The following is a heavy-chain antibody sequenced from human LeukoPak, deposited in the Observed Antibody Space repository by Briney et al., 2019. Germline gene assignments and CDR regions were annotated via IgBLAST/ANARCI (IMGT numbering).Heavy chain of an antibody. V-gene: IGHV1-69*13. Sequence: SVKVSCKASGGTYSSYTISWVRQAPGQGLEWMGGIIPIFGTANYAQKFQGRVTITADESTSTAYMELSSLRSEDTAVYYCASNLLYCSSTSCYFDYWGQGTLVTVSS. CDR3: ASNLLYCSSTSCYFDY. J-gene: IGHJ4*02. D-gene: IGHD2-2*01. CDR1: GGTYSSYT. CDR2: IIPIFGTA.